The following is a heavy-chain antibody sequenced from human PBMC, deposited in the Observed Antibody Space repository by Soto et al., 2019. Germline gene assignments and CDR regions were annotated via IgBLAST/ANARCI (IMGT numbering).Heavy chain of an antibody. Sequence: SETLSLTCTVSGVSISSSSYYWGWIRQTPGKGLEWIGTIYFSGSTYYNPSLKSRVTISVDRSKNQFSLNLTSVTAADTAVYYCARHGSYWGPGTLVTGLL. J-gene: IGHJ4*02. CDR2: IYFSGST. V-gene: IGHV4-39*01. CDR1: GVSISSSSYY. CDR3: ARHGSY.